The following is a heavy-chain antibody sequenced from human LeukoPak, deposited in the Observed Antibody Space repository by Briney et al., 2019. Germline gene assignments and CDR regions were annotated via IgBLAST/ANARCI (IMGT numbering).Heavy chain of an antibody. Sequence: ASVKVSCKASGGTFSSYAISWVRQAPGQGLEWMGGLIPIFGTANYAQKFQGRVTITTDESTSTAYMELSSLRSKDTAVYYCARTGEGYYDSSGYYNNWGQGTLVTVSS. V-gene: IGHV1-69*05. J-gene: IGHJ4*02. CDR3: ARTGEGYYDSSGYYNN. D-gene: IGHD3-22*01. CDR1: GGTFSSYA. CDR2: LIPIFGTA.